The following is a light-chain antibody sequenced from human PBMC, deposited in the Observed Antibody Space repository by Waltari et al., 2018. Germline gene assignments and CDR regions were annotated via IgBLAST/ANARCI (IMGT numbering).Light chain of an antibody. CDR3: LQHGSFPFT. Sequence: DIHMTQSPSTLSASVGDRIPITCRASQSPNDWLAWYQQKPGEAPHLLIYKASTLQTGVPSRFSGTGSGTEYTLTISSFQPDDSVTYYCLQHGSFPFTFGPGTHVDIK. CDR2: KAS. V-gene: IGKV1-5*03. J-gene: IGKJ3*01. CDR1: QSPNDW.